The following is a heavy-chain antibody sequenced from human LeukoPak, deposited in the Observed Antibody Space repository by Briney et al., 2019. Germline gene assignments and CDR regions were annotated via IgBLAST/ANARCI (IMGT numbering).Heavy chain of an antibody. CDR1: GFTFSTNT. CDR3: AFRGFDT. Sequence: QPGGSLRLSCAASGFTFSTNTMNWVRQAPGKGLEWLSFISGGSSTIYYADSVKGRFTISRDDAKNSLSLQMNSLRAEDTAVYYCAFRGFDTWGQGTMVTVSS. CDR2: ISGGSSTI. J-gene: IGHJ3*02. D-gene: IGHD2/OR15-2a*01. V-gene: IGHV3-48*01.